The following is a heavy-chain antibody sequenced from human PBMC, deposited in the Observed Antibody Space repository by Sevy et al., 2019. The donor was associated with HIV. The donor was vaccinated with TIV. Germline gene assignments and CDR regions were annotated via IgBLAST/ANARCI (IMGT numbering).Heavy chain of an antibody. D-gene: IGHD5-12*01. V-gene: IGHV3-33*01. Sequence: GGSLRLSCAASGFTFSSYGMHWVRQAPGKGLEWVAVIWYDGSNKYYADSVKGRFTISRDNSKNTLYLQMNSLRAEDKAVYYCARGNWVRWLQFAGFDYWGQGTLVTVSS. CDR2: IWYDGSNK. J-gene: IGHJ4*02. CDR1: GFTFSSYG. CDR3: ARGNWVRWLQFAGFDY.